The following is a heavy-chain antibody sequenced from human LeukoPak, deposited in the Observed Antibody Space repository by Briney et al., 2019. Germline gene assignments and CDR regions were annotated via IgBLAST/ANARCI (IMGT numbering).Heavy chain of an antibody. D-gene: IGHD5-18*01. CDR3: ARNGRQLWLHYLDY. J-gene: IGHJ4*02. CDR1: GGSISSSSYY. Sequence: PSETLSLTCTVSGGSISSSSYYWGWIRQPPGKGLEWIGSIYYSGSTYYNPSLKSRVTISVDTSKNQFSLKLSSVTAADTAVYYCARNGRQLWLHYLDYWGQGTLVTVSS. V-gene: IGHV4-39*07. CDR2: IYYSGST.